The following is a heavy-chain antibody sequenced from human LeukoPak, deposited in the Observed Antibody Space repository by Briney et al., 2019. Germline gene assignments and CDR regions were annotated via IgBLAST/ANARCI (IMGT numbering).Heavy chain of an antibody. J-gene: IGHJ5*02. V-gene: IGHV4-34*01. Sequence: PSETLSLTCAVYGGSFSGYYWSWIRQPPGKGLEWIGEINHSGSTNYNPSLKSRVTISVDTSKNQFSLKLSSVTAADTAVYYCARYSYSSGWYGRNWFDPWGQGTLVTVSS. CDR2: INHSGST. D-gene: IGHD6-19*01. CDR1: GGSFSGYY. CDR3: ARYSYSSGWYGRNWFDP.